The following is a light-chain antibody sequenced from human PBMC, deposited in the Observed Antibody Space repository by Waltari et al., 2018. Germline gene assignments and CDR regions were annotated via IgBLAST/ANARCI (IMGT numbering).Light chain of an antibody. J-gene: IGKJ2*01. CDR3: QQYYSTPYT. CDR2: WAS. V-gene: IGKV4-1*01. CDR1: QSVLDNSNNRNY. Sequence: DIVMTQSPDSLAVSLRERDTLNRKSRQSVLDNSNNRNYLAWYQHKPGQPPKPLIYWASTRDSGVPDRFSGSGSGTDFTLTISSLKAEDVAVYSCQQYYSTPYTFGQGTKLEIK.